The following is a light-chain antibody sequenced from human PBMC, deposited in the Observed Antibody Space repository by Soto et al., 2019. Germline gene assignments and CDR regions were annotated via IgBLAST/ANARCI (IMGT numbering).Light chain of an antibody. CDR3: SSYTSSSTPYV. CDR2: EVS. Sequence: QSLLTQPASVSGSPGQSITISYTGTSSDVGGYEYVSWYQQHPGKAPKLMIYEVSNRPSGVADRFSGSKSGNTASLTISGLQAEDEADYYCSSYTSSSTPYVFGTWTKVTVL. J-gene: IGLJ1*01. CDR1: SSDVGGYEY. V-gene: IGLV2-14*01.